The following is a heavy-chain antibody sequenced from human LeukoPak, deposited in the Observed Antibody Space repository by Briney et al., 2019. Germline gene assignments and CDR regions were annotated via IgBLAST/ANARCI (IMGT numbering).Heavy chain of an antibody. Sequence: NPSQTLSLTCTVSGGSISSGDHYWSWIRQPPGKGLEWIGYIYYSGSTYYNPSLKSRVTISVDTSKNQFSLKLSSVTAADTAVYYCARAVIVVVSEEGDWFDPWGQGTLVTVSS. CDR3: ARAVIVVVSEEGDWFDP. CDR2: IYYSGST. D-gene: IGHD2-21*01. J-gene: IGHJ5*02. CDR1: GGSISSGDHY. V-gene: IGHV4-30-4*01.